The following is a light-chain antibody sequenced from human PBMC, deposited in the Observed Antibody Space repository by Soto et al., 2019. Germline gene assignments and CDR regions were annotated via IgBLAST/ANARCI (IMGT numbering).Light chain of an antibody. Sequence: QSALTQPPSASGSPGQSVTISCTGTNSDVVGYNFVSWYQQYPGKVPKLMIYEVYKRPSGVPDRFSGSKSANTASLTVSGLQSEDEDDYYCSAYAGSNSFVVFGGGTKLTVL. CDR3: SAYAGSNSFVV. CDR2: EVY. V-gene: IGLV2-8*01. J-gene: IGLJ2*01. CDR1: NSDVVGYNF.